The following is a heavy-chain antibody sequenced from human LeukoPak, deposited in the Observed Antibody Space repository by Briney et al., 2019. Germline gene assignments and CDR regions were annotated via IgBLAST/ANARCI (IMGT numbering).Heavy chain of an antibody. CDR2: FSHTGRP. V-gene: IGHV4-59*01. Sequence: LETLSLTCTVSGASLSSYYWSWLTEPPGKGLECIGFFSHTGRPLYNPSLKTRVSLSLDMSMNHFSLTLTSVTTALTAVFLYARLYADVNGYYYYYDYWGQGTLVTVSS. J-gene: IGHJ4*02. CDR3: ARLYADVNGYYYYYDY. CDR1: GASLSSYY. D-gene: IGHD3-22*01.